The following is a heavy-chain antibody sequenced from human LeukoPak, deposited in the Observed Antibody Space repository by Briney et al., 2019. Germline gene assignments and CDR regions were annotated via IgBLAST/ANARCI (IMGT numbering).Heavy chain of an antibody. D-gene: IGHD5-12*01. CDR1: GFTFSGFA. V-gene: IGHV3-30*04. Sequence: PGGSLRLSCAASGFTFSGFAMSWVRRTPGKGLEWVAVISYDGSNKYYADSVKGRFTISRDNSKNTLYLQMNSLRAEDTAVYYCARDLTSSGYARVYFDYWGQGTLVTVSS. J-gene: IGHJ4*02. CDR3: ARDLTSSGYARVYFDY. CDR2: ISYDGSNK.